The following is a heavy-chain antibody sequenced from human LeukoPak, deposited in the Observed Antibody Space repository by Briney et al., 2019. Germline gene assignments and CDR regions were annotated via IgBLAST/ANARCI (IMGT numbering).Heavy chain of an antibody. V-gene: IGHV1-18*01. J-gene: IGHJ4*02. D-gene: IGHD2-21*02. CDR1: GYTFTSYG. CDR2: ISAYNGNT. CDR3: ARDPPSRDCSACGFDY. Sequence: ASVKVSCKASGYTFTSYGISWVRQAPGQGLEWMGWISAYNGNTNYVQKLQDRVTMTTDTSTSTAYMELRSLRSDDTAVYYCARDPPSRDCSACGFDYWGQGTLVTVSS.